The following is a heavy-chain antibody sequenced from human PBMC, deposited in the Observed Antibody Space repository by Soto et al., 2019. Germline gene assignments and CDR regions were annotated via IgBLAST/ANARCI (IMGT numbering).Heavy chain of an antibody. D-gene: IGHD6-6*01. CDR3: AREKAARGFRYYHYYYMDV. J-gene: IGHJ6*03. Sequence: GASVKVSCKASGGTFSSYAISWVRQAPGQGLEWMGGIIPIFGTANYAQKFQGRVTITADESTSTAYMELSSLRSEDTAVYYCAREKAARGFRYYHYYYMDVWGKGTRVTVPS. CDR1: GGTFSSYA. V-gene: IGHV1-69*13. CDR2: IIPIFGTA.